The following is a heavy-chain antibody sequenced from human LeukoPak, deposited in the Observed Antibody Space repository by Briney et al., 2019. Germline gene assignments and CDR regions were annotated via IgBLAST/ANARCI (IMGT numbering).Heavy chain of an antibody. CDR3: AKDFLGYTGGPFDY. D-gene: IGHD6-19*01. J-gene: IGHJ4*02. V-gene: IGHV3-30*18. CDR1: GFTFIGYD. CDR2: ISDDGSRK. Sequence: GGSLRLSCKASGFTFIGYDMHWVRQAPGKGLEWLTVISDDGSRKYFADSVKGRFTISRDNSENTLYLQMNSLRADDTAVYFCAKDFLGYTGGPFDYWGQGTLVTVSS.